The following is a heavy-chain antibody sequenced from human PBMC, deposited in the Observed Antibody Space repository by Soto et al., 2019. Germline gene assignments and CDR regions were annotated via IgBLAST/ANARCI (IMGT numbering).Heavy chain of an antibody. CDR1: GVSISSGVYY. J-gene: IGHJ4*02. Sequence: SETLSLTCTVSGVSISSGVYYWSWIRQHPGKGLEWIGYIYYSGSTYYNPSLKSRVTISVDTSKNQFSLKLSSVTAADTAVYYCASTPRPSDYGDYDYFDYWGQGTLVTVSS. V-gene: IGHV4-31*03. CDR3: ASTPRPSDYGDYDYFDY. CDR2: IYYSGST. D-gene: IGHD4-17*01.